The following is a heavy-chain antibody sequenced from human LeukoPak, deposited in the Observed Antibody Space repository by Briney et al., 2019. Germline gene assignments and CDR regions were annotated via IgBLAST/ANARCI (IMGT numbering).Heavy chain of an antibody. D-gene: IGHD4-23*01. CDR1: GFTFSSYS. V-gene: IGHV3-48*02. CDR2: ISSSSGTI. J-gene: IGHJ5*02. Sequence: PGGSLRPSCAAFGFTFSSYSMDWVRQAPGKGLEWISFISSSSGTIYYADSVKGRFTISRDNAKNSLYLQMNSLRDEDTAVYYCVRDRAGGNSVWFDPWGQGTLVTVSS. CDR3: VRDRAGGNSVWFDP.